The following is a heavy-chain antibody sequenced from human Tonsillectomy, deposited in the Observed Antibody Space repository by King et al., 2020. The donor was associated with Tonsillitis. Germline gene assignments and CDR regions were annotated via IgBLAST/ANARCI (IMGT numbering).Heavy chain of an antibody. CDR3: ARDAVDGYNPFYFDF. CDR1: GFSFNTYS. D-gene: IGHD5-24*01. V-gene: IGHV3-21*01. CDR2: ISSSSSYI. Sequence: VQLVESGGGLVKPGGSLRLSCAASGFSFNTYSMNWVRQAPGKGLEWVSFISSSSSYIYYADSVKGRFTISRDNAKDSLNLKMNSLRAEDTAIYYCARDAVDGYNPFYFDFWGQGTLVTVSS. J-gene: IGHJ4*02.